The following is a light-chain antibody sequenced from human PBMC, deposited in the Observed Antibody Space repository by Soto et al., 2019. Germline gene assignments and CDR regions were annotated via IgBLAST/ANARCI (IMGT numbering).Light chain of an antibody. CDR3: HQRSRWLRT. CDR1: ESVSSTS. J-gene: IGKJ2*01. CDR2: DVS. V-gene: IGKV3-11*01. Sequence: EIVLTQSPATLSSSPGERATLSCRASESVSSTSLTWLQHRPDQAPRLLIYDVSTRARGIPARFSGSGSGTDFTLTISNLEPEDFAVYYCHQRSRWLRTFGQGTKLDMK.